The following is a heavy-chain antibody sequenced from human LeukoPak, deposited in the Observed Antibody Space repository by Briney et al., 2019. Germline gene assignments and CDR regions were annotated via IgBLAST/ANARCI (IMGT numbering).Heavy chain of an antibody. CDR1: GGSISTYY. V-gene: IGHV4-59*01. D-gene: IGHD2-21*02. Sequence: PSETLSLTCTVSGGSISTYYWSWIRQPPGKGLEWIAYIYYSGSTNYNPSLKSRVTISVDTSKNQFSLKLSSATDADTAVYYCARGDYCAGDCYYLWGQGTLVTVSS. CDR2: IYYSGST. J-gene: IGHJ5*02. CDR3: ARGDYCAGDCYYL.